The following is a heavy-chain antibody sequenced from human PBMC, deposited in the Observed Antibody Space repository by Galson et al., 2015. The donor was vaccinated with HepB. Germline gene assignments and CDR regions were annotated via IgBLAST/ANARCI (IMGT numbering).Heavy chain of an antibody. V-gene: IGHV3-53*01. CDR1: GFTVITNY. Sequence: SLRLSCAASGFTVITNYMSWVRQAPGKGLEWVSIIYSGGYRSYADSVKGPFTISRDNSKNTVYLQMNSLRAEDTAVYYCARATSGGYCSRTSCYYFDYWGQGALVTVSS. CDR3: ARATSGGYCSRTSCYYFDY. J-gene: IGHJ4*02. D-gene: IGHD2-2*01. CDR2: IYSGGYR.